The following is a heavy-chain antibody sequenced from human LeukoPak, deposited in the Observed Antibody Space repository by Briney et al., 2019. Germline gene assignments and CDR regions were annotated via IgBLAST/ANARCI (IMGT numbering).Heavy chain of an antibody. Sequence: PSETLSLTCTVSGGSISSSSYYWGWIRKLPGKVLEWIGSVSYSGSTYYNPSLKSRVTISVDTSKNQFSLKLSSVTAADTAVYYCARHEYYYDSSGYSLLGDYWGQGTLVTVSS. CDR1: GGSISSSSYY. V-gene: IGHV4-39*01. D-gene: IGHD3-22*01. CDR2: VSYSGST. J-gene: IGHJ4*02. CDR3: ARHEYYYDSSGYSLLGDY.